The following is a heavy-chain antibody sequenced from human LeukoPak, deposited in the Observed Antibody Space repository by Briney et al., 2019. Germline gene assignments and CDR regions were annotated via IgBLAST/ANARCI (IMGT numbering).Heavy chain of an antibody. V-gene: IGHV3-30*02. CDR1: GFTFSSYE. D-gene: IGHD3-22*01. Sequence: PGGSLRLSCAASGFTFSSYEMNWVRQAPGKGLEWVAFIRYDGSNKYYADSVKGRFTISRDNSKNTLYLQMNSLRAEDTAVYYCAKDLPQQPPRPYYYDSSGLDYWGQGTLVTVSS. CDR2: IRYDGSNK. J-gene: IGHJ4*02. CDR3: AKDLPQQPPRPYYYDSSGLDY.